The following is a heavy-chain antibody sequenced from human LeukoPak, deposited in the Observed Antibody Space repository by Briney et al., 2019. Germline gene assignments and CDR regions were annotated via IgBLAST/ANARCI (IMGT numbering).Heavy chain of an antibody. Sequence: GASVKVSCKASGGTFSSYAISWVRQAPGQGLEWMGGIIPIFGTANYAQKFQGRVTITADESTSTAYMELSSLRSEDTAVYYCARGGGTEWLLVPFEYWGQETLVTVSS. CDR1: GGTFSSYA. D-gene: IGHD3-22*01. J-gene: IGHJ4*02. V-gene: IGHV1-69*13. CDR3: ARGGGTEWLLVPFEY. CDR2: IIPIFGTA.